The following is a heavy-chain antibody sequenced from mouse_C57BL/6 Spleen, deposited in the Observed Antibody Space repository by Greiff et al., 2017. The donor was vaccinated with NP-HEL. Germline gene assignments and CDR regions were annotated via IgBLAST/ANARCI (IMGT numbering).Heavy chain of an antibody. D-gene: IGHD1-1*01. CDR2: ISYDGSN. CDR3: ARGEDYGSSWFAY. Sequence: EVKLMESGPGLVKPSQSLSLTCSVTGYSITSGYYWNWIRQFPGNKLEWMGYISYDGSNNYNPSLKNRISITRDTSKNQFFLKLNSVTTEDTATYYCARGEDYGSSWFAYWGQGTLVTVSA. J-gene: IGHJ3*01. CDR1: GYSITSGYY. V-gene: IGHV3-6*01.